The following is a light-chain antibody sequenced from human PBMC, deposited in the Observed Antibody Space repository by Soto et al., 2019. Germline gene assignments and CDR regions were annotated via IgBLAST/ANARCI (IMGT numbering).Light chain of an antibody. V-gene: IGKV3-20*01. CDR2: GAS. J-gene: IGKJ3*01. Sequence: EIVLTQSPGTLSLSPGDRATLSCRASQSVSSSYLAWYQQKPGQAPRLLIYGASSRATGIPDRFSGSGSGTDFTLTISRLEPEDFAVYYCQHFVSSPLFTFGPGTKVDIK. CDR1: QSVSSSY. CDR3: QHFVSSPLFT.